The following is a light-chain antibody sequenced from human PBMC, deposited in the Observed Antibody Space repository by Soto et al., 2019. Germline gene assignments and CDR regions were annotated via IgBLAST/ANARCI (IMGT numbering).Light chain of an antibody. J-gene: IGKJ2*02. CDR1: QSVSSN. Sequence: EIVMTQSPATLSVSLGERATLSCRASQSVSSNLAWYQQNPGQAPRLLIYGASTRATGIPARFSGSGSGTEFTLTISSLQSEDFAVYYCQQYNNWPPGTFGQGTKLEI. V-gene: IGKV3D-15*01. CDR3: QQYNNWPPGT. CDR2: GAS.